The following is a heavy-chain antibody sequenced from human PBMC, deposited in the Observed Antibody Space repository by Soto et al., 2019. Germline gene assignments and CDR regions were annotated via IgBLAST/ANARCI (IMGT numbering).Heavy chain of an antibody. V-gene: IGHV4-59*01. Sequence: SETLSLTCTVSGGSISHYYWSWIRQSPGKGLEWIGYAYYSGSTDYNPSLKSRVTMSVDTYKNQVSLKLNSVTPADTAVYYCARDRSTYGGGGTGEVKENWFDPWGPGTLVTVSS. CDR1: GGSISHYY. D-gene: IGHD2-8*01. CDR2: AYYSGST. CDR3: ARDRSTYGGGGTGEVKENWFDP. J-gene: IGHJ5*02.